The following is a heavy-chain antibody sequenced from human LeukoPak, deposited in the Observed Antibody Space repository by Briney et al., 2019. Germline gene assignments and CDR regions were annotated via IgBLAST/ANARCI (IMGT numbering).Heavy chain of an antibody. J-gene: IGHJ6*03. CDR2: IYYSGST. V-gene: IGHV4-31*03. CDR3: ARAPKAYYYYMDV. Sequence: PSETLSLTCTVSGGSISSGGYYWSWIRQHPGKGLEWIGYIYYSGSTYYNPSLKSRVTISVDTSKNQFSLKPSSVTAADTAVYYCARAPKAYYYYMDVWGKGATVTVSS. CDR1: GGSISSGGYY.